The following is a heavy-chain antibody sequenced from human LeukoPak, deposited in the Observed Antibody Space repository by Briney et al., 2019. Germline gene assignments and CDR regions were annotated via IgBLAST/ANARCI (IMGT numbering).Heavy chain of an antibody. J-gene: IGHJ4*02. CDR1: GFAFSTYA. CDR3: ARGRPTGSSRRFIVQ. D-gene: IGHD1-26*01. CDR2: MSSGGTYI. Sequence: GGSLRLSCAASGFAFSTYAMTWVRQAPGKGLEWVSSMSSGGTYIYYADSVRGRFTISRDNAKDSLFLLMNSLRVEDTAVYYCARGRPTGSSRRFIVQWGQGTLVSVSS. V-gene: IGHV3-21*06.